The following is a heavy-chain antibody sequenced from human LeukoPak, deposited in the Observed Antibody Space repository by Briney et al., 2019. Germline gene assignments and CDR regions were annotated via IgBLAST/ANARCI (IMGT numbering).Heavy chain of an antibody. CDR1: GFTFSSYA. V-gene: IGHV3-30-3*02. Sequence: GGSLRLSCAASGFTFSSYAMHWVRQAPGKGLEWVAVISYDGSNKYYADSVKGRFTISRDNSKNTLYPQMNSLRAEDTAVYYCAKFAGRYYDFWSGPTSDGAFDIWGQGTMVTVSS. CDR3: AKFAGRYYDFWSGPTSDGAFDI. CDR2: ISYDGSNK. J-gene: IGHJ3*02. D-gene: IGHD3-3*01.